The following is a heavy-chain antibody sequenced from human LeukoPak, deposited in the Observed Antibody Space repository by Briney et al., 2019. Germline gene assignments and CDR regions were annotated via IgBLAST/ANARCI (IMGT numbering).Heavy chain of an antibody. CDR2: IYYSGST. CDR3: ASRTYSGWYVY. D-gene: IGHD6-19*01. J-gene: IGHJ4*02. V-gene: IGHV4-59*01. Sequence: SETLSLTCTVSGGSISSYYWSWIRQPPGKGLEWIGYIYYSGSTNYNPSLKSRVTISLDTYKNQFSLKLSSVTAADTAVYYCASRTYSGWYVYWGQGTLVTVSS. CDR1: GGSISSYY.